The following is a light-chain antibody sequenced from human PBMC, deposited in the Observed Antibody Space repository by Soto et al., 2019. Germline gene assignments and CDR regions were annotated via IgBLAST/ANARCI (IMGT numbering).Light chain of an antibody. CDR3: SSYTSSSKWV. J-gene: IGLJ3*02. CDR2: DVS. V-gene: IGLV2-14*01. CDR1: SSDVGGYNY. Sequence: QSALTQPASVSGSPGQSITISCTGTSSDVGGYNYVSWYQHHPAKAPKLMIYDVSNRPSGVSIRFSGSKSGNTASLTISGLQAEDEGDYYCSSYTSSSKWVFGGGTKLT.